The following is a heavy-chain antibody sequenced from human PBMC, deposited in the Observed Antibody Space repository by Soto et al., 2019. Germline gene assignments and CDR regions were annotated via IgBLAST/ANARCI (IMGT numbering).Heavy chain of an antibody. V-gene: IGHV3-23*01. J-gene: IGHJ4*02. CDR2: ISASGGST. Sequence: EVQMLESGGGLVQPGGSLRLSCAASGFTFSSYAMSWVRQAPGKGLEWVTGISASGGSTDYADSVKGRFTISRDNSKNTLYLQMNSLSAEDTAIYYCAKYRGGYRSSWYLWDYWGQGTLVTVSS. CDR1: GFTFSSYA. CDR3: AKYRGGYRSSWYLWDY. D-gene: IGHD6-13*01.